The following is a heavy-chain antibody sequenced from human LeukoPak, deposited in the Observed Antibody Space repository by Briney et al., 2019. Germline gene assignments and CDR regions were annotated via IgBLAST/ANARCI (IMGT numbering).Heavy chain of an antibody. D-gene: IGHD2-15*01. J-gene: IGHJ3*02. Sequence: PGGSLRLSCAASDFIFSNYAMHWVRQAPGKGLEWVAVIWYDGSDKYYADSVKGRFTISRDNSKNTLHLEMNSLRAEDTAVYYCARDRFSYSYAFDIWGQGTMVTVSS. CDR2: IWYDGSDK. CDR1: DFIFSNYA. V-gene: IGHV3-33*01. CDR3: ARDRFSYSYAFDI.